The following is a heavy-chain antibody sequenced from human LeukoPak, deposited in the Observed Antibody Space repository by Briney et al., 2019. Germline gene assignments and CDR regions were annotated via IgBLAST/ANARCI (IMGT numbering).Heavy chain of an antibody. CDR2: IYPSGST. D-gene: IGHD3-10*01. J-gene: IGHJ4*02. CDR1: GGSISSYY. CDR3: ARDLFRGAFDY. Sequence: ASETLSLTCTVSGGSISSYYWSWIRQPAGKGPEWIGRIYPSGSTNYNPSLKSRVTMSVDTSKNQFSLKLSSVTAADTAVYYCARDLFRGAFDYWGQGTLVTVSS. V-gene: IGHV4-4*07.